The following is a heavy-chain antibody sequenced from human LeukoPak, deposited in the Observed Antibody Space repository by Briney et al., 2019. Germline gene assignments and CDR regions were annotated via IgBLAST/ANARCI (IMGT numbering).Heavy chain of an antibody. CDR3: ARSPLSYCSGGSCYDNWFDP. Sequence: GGSLRLSCAASGFTFSSNYMSWVRQAPGKGLEGGSVIYSGASTYYADSVKGRSTISTHNSKNTLYLQMNSLRAEDTAVYYCARSPLSYCSGGSCYDNWFDPWGQGTRVTASS. V-gene: IGHV3-53*04. J-gene: IGHJ5*02. CDR2: IYSGAST. D-gene: IGHD2-15*01. CDR1: GFTFSSNY.